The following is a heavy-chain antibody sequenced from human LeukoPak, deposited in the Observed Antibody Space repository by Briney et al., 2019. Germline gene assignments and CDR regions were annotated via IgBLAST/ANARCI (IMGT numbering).Heavy chain of an antibody. J-gene: IGHJ6*02. V-gene: IGHV3-23*01. CDR3: GDASSQSSSWYGVAYYYYGMDV. CDR2: ISSNSGST. Sequence: AGTLRLTYAASGVTISSNTLSWFRQAPPEKREWVSAISSNSGSTNYKDSLKSRFTISRDNSKNTLSLQLNTLTAEDTAVYYCGDASSQSSSWYGVAYYYYGMDVWGQGTTVTVSS. CDR1: GVTISSNT. D-gene: IGHD6-13*01.